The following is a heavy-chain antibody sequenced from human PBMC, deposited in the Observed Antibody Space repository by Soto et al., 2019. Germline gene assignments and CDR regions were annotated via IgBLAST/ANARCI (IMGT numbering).Heavy chain of an antibody. Sequence: SETLSLTCTVSGGSISSYYWSWIRQPPRKGLEWIGYIYYIGSTNYNPSLKSRVTISVDTSKNQFSLKLGSVTAADTAVYYCARGLRRQLLNWFDPWGQGTLVTVSS. CDR1: GGSISSYY. V-gene: IGHV4-59*01. D-gene: IGHD2-2*01. J-gene: IGHJ5*02. CDR3: ARGLRRQLLNWFDP. CDR2: IYYIGST.